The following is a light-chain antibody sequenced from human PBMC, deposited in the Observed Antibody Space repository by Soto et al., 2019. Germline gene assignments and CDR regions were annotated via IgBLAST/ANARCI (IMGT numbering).Light chain of an antibody. Sequence: EIEGTKCGAAVTLSPGERATLSCGASQTIDNTLAWYQRKPGQAPRLLIYDASTRATGVPARFSGSGSGTDFTLTISSLQSEDFATYYCQHDNSSPYTFGRGTKVDIK. CDR2: DAS. J-gene: IGKJ2*01. CDR1: QTIDNT. V-gene: IGKV3-15*01. CDR3: QHDNSSPYT.